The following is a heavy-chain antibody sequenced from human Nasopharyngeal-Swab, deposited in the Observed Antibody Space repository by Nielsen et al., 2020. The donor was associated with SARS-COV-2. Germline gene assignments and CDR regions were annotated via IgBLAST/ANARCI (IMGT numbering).Heavy chain of an antibody. D-gene: IGHD3-10*01. Sequence: WIRQPPGKGLEWIAGIYYRGSTYYNPSLESRLTISVDTSKNHFSLKLTSVTAADTAAYYCAKHPDGRWFGELSYYYYGLDVWGQGTTVTVSS. J-gene: IGHJ6*02. CDR3: AKHPDGRWFGELSYYYYGLDV. V-gene: IGHV4-39*01. CDR2: IYYRGST.